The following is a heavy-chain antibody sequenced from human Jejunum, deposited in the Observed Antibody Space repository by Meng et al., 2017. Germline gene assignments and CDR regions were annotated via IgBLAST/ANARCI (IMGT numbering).Heavy chain of an antibody. V-gene: IGHV4-61*02. D-gene: IGHD5-12*01. CDR3: AREKVVGGYDSSDY. CDR2: ISSGGST. Sequence: SETLSLTCNVSGGTISSGNYNWSWNRQPAGKELEWIGSISSGGSTKCKPSLNSLVTISRNTSKNQYSLKLSSMTAADTAVYYCAREKVVGGYDSSDYWGQGTLVTVSS. J-gene: IGHJ4*02. CDR1: GGTISSGNYN.